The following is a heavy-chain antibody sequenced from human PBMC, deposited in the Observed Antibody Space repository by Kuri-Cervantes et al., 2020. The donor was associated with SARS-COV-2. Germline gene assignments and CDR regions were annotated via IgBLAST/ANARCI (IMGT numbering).Heavy chain of an antibody. CDR2: ISTISTNI. V-gene: IGHV3-21*06. CDR1: GFTFSSSW. D-gene: IGHD1-14*01. CDR3: ARWYPGRYYAMDV. J-gene: IGHJ6*02. Sequence: LSLTCAASGFTFSSSWMHWVCQAPEKGLEWVASISTISTNIFYADSVKGRFTISRDNAKTSMYLQMNSLRAEDTAVYYCARWYPGRYYAMDVWGQGTAVTVSS.